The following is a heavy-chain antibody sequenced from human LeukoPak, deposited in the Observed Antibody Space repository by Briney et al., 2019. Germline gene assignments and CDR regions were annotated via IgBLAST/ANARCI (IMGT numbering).Heavy chain of an antibody. Sequence: ASVTVSCKASGYTFTSYGISWVRQAPGQGLEWMGWISAYNGNTNYAQKLQGRVTMTTDTSTSTAYMELRSLRSDDTAVYYCARDAPNYSNLYYYYYGMDVWGQGTTVTVSS. V-gene: IGHV1-18*01. CDR3: ARDAPNYSNLYYYYYGMDV. D-gene: IGHD4-11*01. J-gene: IGHJ6*02. CDR1: GYTFTSYG. CDR2: ISAYNGNT.